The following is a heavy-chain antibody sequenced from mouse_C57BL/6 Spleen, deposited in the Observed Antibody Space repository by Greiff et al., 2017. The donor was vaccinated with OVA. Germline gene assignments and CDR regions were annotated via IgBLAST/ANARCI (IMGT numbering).Heavy chain of an antibody. CDR1: GYAFTNYL. Sequence: VMLVESGAELVRPGTSVKVSCKASGYAFTNYLIEWVKQRPGQGLEWIGVINPGSGGTNYNEKFKGKATLTADKSSSTAYMQLSSLTSEDSAVYFCARGGGDGYYFDYWGQGTTRTVSS. CDR3: ARGGGDGYYFDY. V-gene: IGHV1-54*01. D-gene: IGHD2-3*01. J-gene: IGHJ2*01. CDR2: INPGSGGT.